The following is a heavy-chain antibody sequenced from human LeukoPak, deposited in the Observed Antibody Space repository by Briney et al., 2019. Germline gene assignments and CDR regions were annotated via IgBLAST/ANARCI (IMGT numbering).Heavy chain of an antibody. CDR3: VKDRRNPYRPEGPFDP. CDR2: INWNSGSI. J-gene: IGHJ5*02. CDR1: GFTFEDYA. Sequence: GGSLRLSCAASGFTFEDYAMHWVRHAPGKGLEWVSGINWNSGSIGYADSVKGRFTISRDNVMNSLYLQMNSLRPEDTALYYCVKDRRNPYRPEGPFDPWGQGTLVTVSS. D-gene: IGHD1-14*01. V-gene: IGHV3-9*01.